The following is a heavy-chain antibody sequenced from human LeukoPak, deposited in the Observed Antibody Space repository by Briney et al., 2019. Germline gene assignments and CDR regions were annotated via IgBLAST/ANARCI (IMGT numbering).Heavy chain of an antibody. CDR1: GFTFSSYG. D-gene: IGHD4-17*01. CDR2: IRYDGSNK. CDR3: ARDYGYGVHWFDP. V-gene: IGHV3-33*01. Sequence: GGSLRLSCAASGFTFSSYGMHWVRQAPGKGLEWVAVIRYDGSNKYYADSVKGRFTISRDNAKNSLYLQMNSLRAEDTAVYYCARDYGYGVHWFDPWGQGTLVTVSS. J-gene: IGHJ5*02.